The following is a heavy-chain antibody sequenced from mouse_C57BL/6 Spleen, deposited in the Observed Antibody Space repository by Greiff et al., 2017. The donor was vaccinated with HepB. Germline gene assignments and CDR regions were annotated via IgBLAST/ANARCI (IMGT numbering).Heavy chain of an antibody. CDR3: ARTVVATGYFDY. V-gene: IGHV5-17*01. CDR2: ISSGSSTI. CDR1: GFTFSDYG. D-gene: IGHD1-1*01. J-gene: IGHJ2*01. Sequence: EVKVVESGGGLVKPGGSLKLSCAASGFTFSDYGMHWVRQAPETGLEWVAYISSGSSTIYYADTVKGRFTISRDNAKNTLFLQMTSLRSEDTAMYYCARTVVATGYFDYWGQGTTLTVSS.